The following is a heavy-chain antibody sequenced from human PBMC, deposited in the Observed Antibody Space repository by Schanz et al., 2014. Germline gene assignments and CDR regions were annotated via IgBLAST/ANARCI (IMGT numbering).Heavy chain of an antibody. J-gene: IGHJ4*02. Sequence: EQLVESGGGLVKPGGSLRLSCAASGFTFSSYAMSWVRQAPGKGLEWVSTISASGGSTYYADSVKGRFTISRDNSKNTLYLQMNTLRAEDTAVYYCARDRGYCSGGSCLTFDYWGQGTLVTVSS. CDR1: GFTFSSYA. D-gene: IGHD2-15*01. CDR3: ARDRGYCSGGSCLTFDY. V-gene: IGHV3-23*04. CDR2: ISASGGST.